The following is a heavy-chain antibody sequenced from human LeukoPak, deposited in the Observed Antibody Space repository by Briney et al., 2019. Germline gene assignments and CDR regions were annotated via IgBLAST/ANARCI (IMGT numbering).Heavy chain of an antibody. CDR3: GKVGGNTNS. V-gene: IGHV4-30-4*01. CDR2: IHNSRGT. J-gene: IGHJ4*02. D-gene: IGHD4-23*01. Sequence: TTSETLSLTCTVSGASITSDIFYWNWIRQSPGKGLEWIGAIHNSRGTSYNPSLESRLTISVDPSENKFFLKMTSVTDADTATYYCGKVGGNTNSWGQGTLVTVSS. CDR1: GASITSDIFY.